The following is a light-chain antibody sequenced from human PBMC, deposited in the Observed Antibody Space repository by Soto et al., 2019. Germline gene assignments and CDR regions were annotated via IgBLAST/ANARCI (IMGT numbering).Light chain of an antibody. J-gene: IGLJ2*01. CDR2: EVS. CDR1: SSDVGSYNL. CDR3: CSFVGHILSVV. Sequence: QSVLTQPPSVSGSPGQSITISCTGTSSDVGSYNLVSWYQHPPDKAPKVIIYEVSKRPSGVSNRFSGSKSGNTAYLTISGLQAEDEADYYCCSFVGHILSVVFGGGTKLTVL. V-gene: IGLV2-23*02.